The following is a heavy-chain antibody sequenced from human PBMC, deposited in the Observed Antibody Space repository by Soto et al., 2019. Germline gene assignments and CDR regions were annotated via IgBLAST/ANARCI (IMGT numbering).Heavy chain of an antibody. J-gene: IGHJ6*01. Sequence: SETLCFTWVLSVESVSSNRACWNWIRQSPSRGCEWLGRTYYRSKWFLDYAASVQSRMTINPDTSRNQFSLQLNAVTPEDTAVYYCARLHCSGGNCLDGLDVWGQGTTVTVSS. V-gene: IGHV6-1*01. CDR1: VESVSSNRAC. CDR3: ARLHCSGGNCLDGLDV. CDR2: TYYRSKWFL. D-gene: IGHD2-15*01.